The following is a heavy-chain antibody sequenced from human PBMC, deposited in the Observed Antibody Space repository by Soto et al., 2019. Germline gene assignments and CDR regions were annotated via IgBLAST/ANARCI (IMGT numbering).Heavy chain of an antibody. CDR2: VTGSGSAT. J-gene: IGHJ4*02. V-gene: IGHV3-23*01. CDR3: AKATSNFDS. D-gene: IGHD2-2*01. CDR1: GFTFRHSA. Sequence: PGESLKISCAASGFTFRHSAMSWVRQAPGKGLEWVSAVTGSGSATFYADSVKGRFTISRDNSKNTLYLQMNGLRADDTAAYYCAKATSNFDSWGQGTLVTVSS.